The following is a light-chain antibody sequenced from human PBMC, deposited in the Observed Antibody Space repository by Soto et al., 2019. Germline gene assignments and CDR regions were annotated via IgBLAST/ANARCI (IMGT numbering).Light chain of an antibody. Sequence: SALTQPACVSGSPGQSITMSCTGTSSDVGGYKYVSWYQQHPGKVPKLMIYEVSNRPSGVSNRFSGSKSGNTASLTISGLQAEDEADYYCSSYTSSNTYVFGTGTKV. CDR2: EVS. CDR1: SSDVGGYKY. V-gene: IGLV2-14*01. CDR3: SSYTSSNTYV. J-gene: IGLJ1*01.